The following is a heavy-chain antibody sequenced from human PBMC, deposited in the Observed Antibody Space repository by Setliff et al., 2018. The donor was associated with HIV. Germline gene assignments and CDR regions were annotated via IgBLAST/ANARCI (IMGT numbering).Heavy chain of an antibody. CDR3: AHGQTTYGVVIILGFDY. J-gene: IGHJ4*02. CDR2: IYWDDYK. CDR1: GFSLYTRGVG. D-gene: IGHD3-3*01. V-gene: IGHV2-5*02. Sequence: SGPTLVNPTQTLTVTCTFSGFSLYTRGVGVGWIRQPPGKALEWLAVIYWDDYKHYSPSLKNRLTVTKDNSKNQVVLTMTNMDPVDTATYYCAHGQTTYGVVIILGFDYWGQGTLVTVSS.